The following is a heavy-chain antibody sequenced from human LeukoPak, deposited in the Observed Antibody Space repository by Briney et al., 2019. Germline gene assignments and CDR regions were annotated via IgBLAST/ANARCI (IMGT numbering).Heavy chain of an antibody. CDR1: GFTISSYS. Sequence: GGSLRLSCAASGFTISSYSMNWVRQAPGKGLEWVSSISSSSSYIYYADSVKGRFTISRDNAKNSLYLQMNSLRAEDTAVYYCARMSGAVAGYWGQGTLVTVSS. D-gene: IGHD6-19*01. CDR3: ARMSGAVAGY. V-gene: IGHV3-21*01. J-gene: IGHJ4*02. CDR2: ISSSSSYI.